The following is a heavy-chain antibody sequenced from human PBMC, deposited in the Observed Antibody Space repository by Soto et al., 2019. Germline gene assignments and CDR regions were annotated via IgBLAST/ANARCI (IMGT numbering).Heavy chain of an antibody. J-gene: IGHJ6*02. CDR1: GFTFDDYA. CDR2: ISWNSGSI. Sequence: EVQLVESGGGLVQPGRSLRLSCAASGFTFDDYAMHWVRQAPGKGLEWVSGISWNSGSIGYADSVKGRFTISRDNAKNSLYLHMNSLRAEDTALYYCAKDIAGGWYRGYYYYGMDVWGQGTTVTVSS. V-gene: IGHV3-9*01. CDR3: AKDIAGGWYRGYYYYGMDV. D-gene: IGHD6-19*01.